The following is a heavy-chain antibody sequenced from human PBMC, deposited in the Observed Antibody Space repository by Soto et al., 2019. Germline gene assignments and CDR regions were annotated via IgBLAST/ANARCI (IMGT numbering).Heavy chain of an antibody. J-gene: IGHJ4*02. CDR3: AKGPWHLAHGHYFDY. V-gene: IGHV3-30*18. CDR1: GFTFSSYA. D-gene: IGHD5-12*01. Sequence: QVQVVESGGGVVQPGRSLILSCAASGFTFSSYAMHWVRQAPGKGLEWVAGISYDGSTIYYVDSVKGRFTVSRDNSKNTLYLHMNSLRSEDTAVYSCAKGPWHLAHGHYFDYWGQGTLVTVSS. CDR2: ISYDGSTI.